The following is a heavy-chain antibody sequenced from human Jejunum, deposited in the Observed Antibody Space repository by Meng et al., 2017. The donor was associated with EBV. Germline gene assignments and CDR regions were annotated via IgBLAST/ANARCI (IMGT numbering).Heavy chain of an antibody. D-gene: IGHD2-15*01. CDR1: GGSISGGSYY. CDR2: IHYNGAT. CDR3: ARVNGYCSEGTCYYLDN. V-gene: IGHV4-30-4*01. Sequence: QVRLQESGPGLLKPSQXLSLTCVXSGGSISGGSYYWSWIRQPPGKGLEWIGYIHYNGATYYNPSLKSRLTMAVDTSKNQFSLKLSSVTAADTAVYYCARVNGYCSEGTCYYLDNWDQGNLVTVSS. J-gene: IGHJ4*02.